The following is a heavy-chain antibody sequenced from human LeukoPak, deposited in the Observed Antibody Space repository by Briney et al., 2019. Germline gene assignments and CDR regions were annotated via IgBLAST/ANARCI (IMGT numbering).Heavy chain of an antibody. J-gene: IGHJ3*02. V-gene: IGHV3-11*06. Sequence: GGSLRLSCEASGFTFSDYYMHWIRQAPGKGLEWVSYLSHTSSYTNYADSVKGRFTISRDNAKNSLYLQMNSLRAEDTALYYCARDRTDYGAFDIWGQGTMVTVSS. CDR1: GFTFSDYY. CDR2: LSHTSSYT. D-gene: IGHD4-17*01. CDR3: ARDRTDYGAFDI.